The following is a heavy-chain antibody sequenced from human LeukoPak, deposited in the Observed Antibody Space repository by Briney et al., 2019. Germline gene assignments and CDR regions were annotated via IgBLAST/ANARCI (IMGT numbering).Heavy chain of an antibody. Sequence: ASAKVSCKASGYTITGFYMHWVRQAPGQGLEWMTWINPNSGGTNSAQKFQARVTVTRDTSISTAYMELSRLTSDDTAMYYCARAYTGYEAFDYWGQGTLVTV. CDR1: GYTITGFY. J-gene: IGHJ4*02. D-gene: IGHD5-12*01. CDR2: INPNSGGT. V-gene: IGHV1-2*02. CDR3: ARAYTGYEAFDY.